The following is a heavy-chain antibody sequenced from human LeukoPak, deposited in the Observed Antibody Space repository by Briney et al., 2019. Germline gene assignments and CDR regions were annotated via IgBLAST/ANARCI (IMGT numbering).Heavy chain of an antibody. V-gene: IGHV3-7*01. CDR1: GFTFNTYW. CDR3: ARFLGSGSYYYYYYALDV. D-gene: IGHD3-10*01. CDR2: IKQDGSEK. Sequence: GGSLRLSCVVPGFTFNTYWMSWVRQAPGKGLEWVANIKQDGSEKYYVDYVKGRFTISRDNAKHSLYLQMNSLRGEDTAVYYCARFLGSGSYYYYYYALDVWGQGTTVAVSS. J-gene: IGHJ6*02.